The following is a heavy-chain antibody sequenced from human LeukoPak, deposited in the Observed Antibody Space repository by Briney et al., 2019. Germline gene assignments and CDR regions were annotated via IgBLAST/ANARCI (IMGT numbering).Heavy chain of an antibody. CDR2: INPNSGGT. D-gene: IGHD3-10*01. J-gene: IGHJ5*02. Sequence: ASVNVSCKASGYSFTGYDMHWGRHRPGQGLEWMWGINPNSGGTNYAQKSQGRVTITRDRSISTAYMELSRLRSDDTAVYYCARAMVRGINWFDPWGQGTLVTVSS. V-gene: IGHV1-2*02. CDR1: GYSFTGYD. CDR3: ARAMVRGINWFDP.